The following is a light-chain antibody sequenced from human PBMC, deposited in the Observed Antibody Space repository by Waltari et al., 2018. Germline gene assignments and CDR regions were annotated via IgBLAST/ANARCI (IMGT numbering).Light chain of an antibody. CDR1: SGHSTNI. Sequence: QLVLTQSPSASASLGASVKLTCTLSSGHSTNIIAWLQQQPEMGPRYLMNVNSDGSHNKGVGIPDRFSGSSSGAERYLTISSLQSEDEADYYCQTGGHGTWVFGGGTRLTVL. CDR3: QTGGHGTWV. CDR2: VNSDGSH. J-gene: IGLJ3*02. V-gene: IGLV4-69*01.